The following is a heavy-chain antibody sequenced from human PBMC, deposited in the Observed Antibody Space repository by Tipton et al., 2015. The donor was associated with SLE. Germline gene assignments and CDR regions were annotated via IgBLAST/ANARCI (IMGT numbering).Heavy chain of an antibody. V-gene: IGHV6-1*01. Sequence: GLVKPSQTLSLTCDISGDSVSSNSAGWSWIRQSPARGLEWLGRTYHRSKWYNDYAVSVKGRITINPDTSKNQFSLQLNSVSPEDTAVYYCARDPVDEASYFDCWGQGILVTVSS. CDR2: TYHRSKWYN. CDR1: GDSVSSNSAG. J-gene: IGHJ4*02. CDR3: ARDPVDEASYFDC.